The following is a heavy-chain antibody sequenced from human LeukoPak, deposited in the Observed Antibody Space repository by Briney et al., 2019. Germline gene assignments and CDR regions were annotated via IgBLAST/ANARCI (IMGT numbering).Heavy chain of an antibody. Sequence: SETLSLTCTVSGGSISSGGYYWSWIRQHPGKGLEWIGYIYYSGSTYYNPSLKSRVSISVDTSKNQFSLKLSSVTAADTAVYYCASAEDTAEKFDYWGQGTLVTVSS. CDR1: GGSISSGGYY. CDR2: IYYSGST. J-gene: IGHJ4*02. D-gene: IGHD5-18*01. CDR3: ASAEDTAEKFDY. V-gene: IGHV4-31*03.